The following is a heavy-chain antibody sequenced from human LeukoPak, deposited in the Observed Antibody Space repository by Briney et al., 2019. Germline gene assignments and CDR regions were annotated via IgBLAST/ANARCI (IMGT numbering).Heavy chain of an antibody. D-gene: IGHD3-10*01. CDR3: ARGAYHYGSGSYYTWLYGMDV. CDR1: GGSFSGYH. V-gene: IGHV4-34*01. Sequence: SETLSLTCAVYGGSFSGYHWRWIRQPPGKGVEWIGEINHSGSTHYNPSLKSRVSISVDAAKNQFSLKLSFVSAAATAVYYCARGAYHYGSGSYYTWLYGMDVWGKGTTVTVSS. J-gene: IGHJ6*04. CDR2: INHSGST.